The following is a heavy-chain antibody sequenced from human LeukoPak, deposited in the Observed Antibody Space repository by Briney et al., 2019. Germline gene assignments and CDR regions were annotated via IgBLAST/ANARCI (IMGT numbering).Heavy chain of an antibody. Sequence: GGSLRLSCAASGFTFSSYSMNWVRQAPGKGLEWVSYISSSSSTIYYADSVKGRFTISRDNAKNSLYLQMNSLRAEDTAVYYCAKDTTYYGSGTDDAFDIWGQGTMVTVSS. CDR2: ISSSSSTI. V-gene: IGHV3-48*01. CDR3: AKDTTYYGSGTDDAFDI. D-gene: IGHD3-10*01. CDR1: GFTFSSYS. J-gene: IGHJ3*02.